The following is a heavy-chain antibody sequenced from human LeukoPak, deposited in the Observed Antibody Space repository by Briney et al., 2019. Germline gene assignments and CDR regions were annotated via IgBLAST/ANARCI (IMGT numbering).Heavy chain of an antibody. CDR1: GFSFSTTW. CDR3: AREPPVSPDY. D-gene: IGHD2/OR15-2a*01. Sequence: PGGSLRLSCAASGFSFSTTWMTWVRQTPGKGLELVANINIDGSQRYHADSVEGRFTISRDNAENSLYLQMNSLRAEDTAVYYCAREPPVSPDYWGQGTLVTVSS. V-gene: IGHV3-7*01. CDR2: INIDGSQR. J-gene: IGHJ4*02.